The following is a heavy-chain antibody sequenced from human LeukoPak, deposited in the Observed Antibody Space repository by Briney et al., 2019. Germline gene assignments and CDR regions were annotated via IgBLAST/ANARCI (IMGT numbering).Heavy chain of an antibody. CDR3: ATSADHSSSWSAFDY. Sequence: GESPMISCKGSGCIFTSCWISWVRQMPGKGVEPMGTFVPSDSYTNYSPSFQGHVTISADKSISTAYLQWSSLKASDTAMYYCATSADHSSSWSAFDYWGQGTLVTVSS. CDR2: FVPSDSYT. J-gene: IGHJ4*02. V-gene: IGHV5-10-1*01. CDR1: GCIFTSCW. D-gene: IGHD6-13*01.